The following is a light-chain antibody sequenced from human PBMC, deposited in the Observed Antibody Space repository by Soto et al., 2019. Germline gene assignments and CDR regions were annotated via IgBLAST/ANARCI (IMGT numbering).Light chain of an antibody. CDR2: DVS. V-gene: IGKV3-11*01. CDR1: QSVGSY. CDR3: QQRSHGRPIT. J-gene: IGKJ5*01. Sequence: DTVLTQSPGPLYLSPGERATLSCRASQSVGSYLAWYQQKPGQAPRLLIYDVSNRATGIPARFSGSGSGTDFTLTISSLEPEDFAIYYCQQRSHGRPITFGQGTRLEIK.